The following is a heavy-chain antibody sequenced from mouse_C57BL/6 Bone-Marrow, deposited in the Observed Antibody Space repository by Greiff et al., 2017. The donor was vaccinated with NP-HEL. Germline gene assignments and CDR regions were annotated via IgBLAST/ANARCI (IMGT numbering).Heavy chain of an antibody. V-gene: IGHV1-15*01. CDR3: TCNYGFDY. CDR2: IDPETGGT. D-gene: IGHD2-1*01. CDR1: GYTFTDYE. J-gene: IGHJ2*01. Sequence: VKLMESGAELVRPGASVTLSCKASGYTFTDYEMHWVKQTPVHGLEWIGAIDPETGGTAYNQKFKGKAILTADKSSSTAYMELRSLTSEDSAVYYCTCNYGFDYWGQGTTLTVSS.